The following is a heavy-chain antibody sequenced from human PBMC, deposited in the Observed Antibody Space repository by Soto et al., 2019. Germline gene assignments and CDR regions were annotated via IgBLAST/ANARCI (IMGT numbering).Heavy chain of an antibody. Sequence: QVQLVESGGGVVQPGRSLRLSCAASGFSFSSYGMHWVRQAPGKGLEWVAFIWYDGSNKYYADSVKGRFTISRDNSKNTLYLQMNSLRAEVTVGYPCARDEYNIVLVPVFSDWGQGTLVTVSS. J-gene: IGHJ4*02. CDR3: ARDEYNIVLVPVFSD. D-gene: IGHD2-2*01. V-gene: IGHV3-33*01. CDR1: GFSFSSYG. CDR2: IWYDGSNK.